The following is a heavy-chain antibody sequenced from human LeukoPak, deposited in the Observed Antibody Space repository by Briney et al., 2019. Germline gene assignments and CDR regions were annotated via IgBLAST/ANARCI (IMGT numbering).Heavy chain of an antibody. Sequence: GGSLRLSCAASGFTFSSYAMHWVRQAPGKGLEWVAVISYDGSNKYYADSVKGRFTISRDNSKNTLYLQMNSLRAEDTAVYYCATDLGSSSWSSPLHWGQGTLVTVSS. D-gene: IGHD6-13*01. CDR3: ATDLGSSSWSSPLH. J-gene: IGHJ4*02. CDR2: ISYDGSNK. V-gene: IGHV3-30-3*01. CDR1: GFTFSSYA.